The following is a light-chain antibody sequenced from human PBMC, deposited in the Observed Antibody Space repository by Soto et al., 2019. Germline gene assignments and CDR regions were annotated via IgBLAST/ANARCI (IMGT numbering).Light chain of an antibody. CDR1: SSNIGSNT. J-gene: IGLJ3*02. CDR2: SNN. CDR3: AAWDDSLSGSWV. V-gene: IGLV1-44*01. Sequence: QSVLTQPPSASGTPGQRVTISCSGSSSNIGSNTVNWYQQLPGTAPKLLIYSNNQRPSGVPDRFSGSKSGTSASLAISGLQSEDEADYYCAAWDDSLSGSWVFGGGTKVTVL.